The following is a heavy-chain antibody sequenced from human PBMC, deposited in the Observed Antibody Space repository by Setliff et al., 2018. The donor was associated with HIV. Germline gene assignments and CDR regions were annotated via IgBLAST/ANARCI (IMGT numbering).Heavy chain of an antibody. CDR3: ARDGSRHYGAGGRLDV. Sequence: SETLSLTCTVSGDSITTGVYYWSWLRQPAGQGLEWIGHIYASDNSGSTRHNPSLTSRATISVDTSTNQFSLKLTSVTAADTAVYYCARDGSRHYGAGGRLDVWGKGTTVTVSS. CDR2: IYASDNSGST. V-gene: IGHV4-61*09. J-gene: IGHJ6*04. CDR1: GDSITTGVYY. D-gene: IGHD4-17*01.